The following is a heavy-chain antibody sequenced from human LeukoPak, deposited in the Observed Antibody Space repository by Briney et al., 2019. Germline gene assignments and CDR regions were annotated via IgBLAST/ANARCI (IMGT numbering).Heavy chain of an antibody. D-gene: IGHD5-24*01. CDR2: IKQDGSEE. CDR3: ARDREIWLPHNWFDP. V-gene: IGHV3-7*01. CDR1: GFTVSGDY. Sequence: GSLRLSCEVSGFTVSGDYMSWVRQAPGKGLEWVANIKQDGSEEYYVDSVKGRFTISRDNAKNSLFLQMNSLRAEDTAVYYCARDREIWLPHNWFDPWGQGTLVTVSS. J-gene: IGHJ5*02.